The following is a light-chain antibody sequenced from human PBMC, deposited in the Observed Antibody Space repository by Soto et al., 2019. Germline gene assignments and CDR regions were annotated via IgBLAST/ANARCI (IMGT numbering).Light chain of an antibody. V-gene: IGKV3-15*01. CDR2: GAS. Sequence: EIVMTQSPATLSVSPGERVTPSCRARQSVGSNLAWYQQKPGQAPRLLIYGASTRATGIPARFSGSGSETEFTLTISSLQAEDSAVYFCQQYNNWPTWTFGQGTKVDIK. CDR3: QQYNNWPTWT. J-gene: IGKJ1*01. CDR1: QSVGSN.